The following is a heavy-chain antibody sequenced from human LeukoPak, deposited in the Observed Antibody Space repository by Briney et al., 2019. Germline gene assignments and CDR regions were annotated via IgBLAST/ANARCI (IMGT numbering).Heavy chain of an antibody. Sequence: GGSLRLSCAASGFTVSSNYMSWVRQAPGKGLEWVSVIYSGGSTYYADSVKGRFTISRDNSKNTLYLQMNSLRAEDTAVYYCAREKWAMRDDTTEGGLDYWGQGTLVTVSS. CDR3: AREKWAMRDDTTEGGLDY. D-gene: IGHD3-9*01. V-gene: IGHV3-53*01. CDR1: GFTVSSNY. J-gene: IGHJ4*02. CDR2: IYSGGST.